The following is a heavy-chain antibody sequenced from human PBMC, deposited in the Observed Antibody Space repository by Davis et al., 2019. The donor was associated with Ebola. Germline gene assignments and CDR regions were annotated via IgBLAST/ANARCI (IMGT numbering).Heavy chain of an antibody. CDR1: GFTFNDHY. V-gene: IGHV3-11*06. D-gene: IGHD6-13*01. CDR2: ISTATGYT. J-gene: IGHJ4*02. Sequence: PGGSLRLSCAASGFTFNDHYMSWIRQAPGRGLEWVSYISTATGYTNYADSVKGRFIISRDNTNESLFLQMFGLRAEDTAVYYCAVLRLAETATGGLDYWGQGTLVTVSS. CDR3: AVLRLAETATGGLDY.